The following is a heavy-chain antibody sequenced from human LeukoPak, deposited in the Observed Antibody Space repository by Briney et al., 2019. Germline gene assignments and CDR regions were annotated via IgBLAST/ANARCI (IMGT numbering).Heavy chain of an antibody. V-gene: IGHV3-30*02. CDR2: IQYDGSKK. CDR3: ATRGDILTGYPYYFDY. CDR1: GFTVSSNS. J-gene: IGHJ4*02. Sequence: PGGSLRLSCTVSGFTVSSNSMSWVRQAPGKGLEWVTFIQYDGSKKYYADSVKGRFTISRDNSKNTLYLEMNSLRAEDTAVYYCATRGDILTGYPYYFDYWGQGTLVTVSS. D-gene: IGHD3-9*01.